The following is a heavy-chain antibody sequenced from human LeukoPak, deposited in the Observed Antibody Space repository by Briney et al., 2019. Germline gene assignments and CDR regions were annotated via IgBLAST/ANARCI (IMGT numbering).Heavy chain of an antibody. V-gene: IGHV3-30-3*01. CDR1: GFTFSSYA. CDR3: ARDRGFYFDY. J-gene: IGHJ4*02. Sequence: GGSLRLSCAASGFTFSSYAMHWVRQAPGKGLEWVAVISYDGSNKYYADSVKGRFTISRDNSKNTLYLQMNSLRAEDTAVYYCARDRGFYFDYWGQGTLVTVSS. CDR2: ISYDGSNK.